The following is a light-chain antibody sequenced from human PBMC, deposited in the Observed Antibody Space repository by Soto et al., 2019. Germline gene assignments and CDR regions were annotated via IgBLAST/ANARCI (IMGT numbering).Light chain of an antibody. Sequence: QSALTQPASVSGSPGQSITISCTGTSSDIGIYNLVSWYQQHPGKAPKLMIYEVIKRPSGVSNRFSGSKSGITASLTISGLQAEDEADYYCCSYAGSCTCYVFGPGTKVTVL. CDR2: EVI. CDR3: CSYAGSCTCYV. V-gene: IGLV2-23*02. CDR1: SSDIGIYNL. J-gene: IGLJ1*01.